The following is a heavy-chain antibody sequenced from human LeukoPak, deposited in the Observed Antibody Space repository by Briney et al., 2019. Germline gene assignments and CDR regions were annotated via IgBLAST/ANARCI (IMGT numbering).Heavy chain of an antibody. Sequence: PGGSLRLSCAASGFTFSSYSMNWVRQAPGKGPEWVSSISSSSSYIYYADSVKGRFTISRDNAKNSLYLQMNSLRAEDTAVYYCARDRDYYDSSGFDYWGQGTLVTVSS. CDR3: ARDRDYYDSSGFDY. V-gene: IGHV3-21*01. CDR1: GFTFSSYS. J-gene: IGHJ4*02. D-gene: IGHD3-22*01. CDR2: ISSSSSYI.